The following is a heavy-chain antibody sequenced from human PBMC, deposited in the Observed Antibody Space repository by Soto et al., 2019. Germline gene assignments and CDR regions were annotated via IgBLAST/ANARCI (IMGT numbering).Heavy chain of an antibody. CDR3: AITGGSFLDLYFVY. J-gene: IGHJ4*02. CDR1: GFTFSSYA. D-gene: IGHD1-20*01. CDR2: ISGSGGST. Sequence: GGSQRLSCAASGFTFSSYAMSWDRQAPGKGLEWVSAISGSGGSTYYADSVKGRFTISRDNSKNTLYLQMNSLRAEDTAVYYCAITGGSFLDLYFVYWGQGRLVTV. V-gene: IGHV3-23*01.